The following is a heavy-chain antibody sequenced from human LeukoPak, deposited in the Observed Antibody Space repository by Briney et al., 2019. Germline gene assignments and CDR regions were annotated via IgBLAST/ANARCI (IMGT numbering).Heavy chain of an antibody. D-gene: IGHD1-26*01. CDR1: GFIFGHYG. J-gene: IGHJ4*02. V-gene: IGHV3-33*01. CDR2: VWYDGSNK. CDR3: MRDLLTLPKKYFDS. Sequence: GRSLRLSCGASGFIFGHYGMHWVRQAPGKGLEWVAYVWYDGSNKDYADSVKGRFAISRDNARNTMTLQMNSLRVEDTAVYYCMRDLLTLPKKYFDSWGQGTLVTVSS.